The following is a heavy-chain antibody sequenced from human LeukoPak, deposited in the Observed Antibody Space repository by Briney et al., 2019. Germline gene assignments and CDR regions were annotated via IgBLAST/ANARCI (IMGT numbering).Heavy chain of an antibody. D-gene: IGHD5-24*01. J-gene: IGHJ3*01. CDR1: GGSISSSSYY. Sequence: SETLSLTCTVSGGSISSSSYYWGWIRQPPGKGLEWIGSIYYSGSTNYNPSLKSRVTISVDTSKNQFSLKLSSVTAADTAVYYCASHNDGYNYAFDVWGQGTMVTVSS. CDR3: ASHNDGYNYAFDV. CDR2: IYYSGST. V-gene: IGHV4-39*07.